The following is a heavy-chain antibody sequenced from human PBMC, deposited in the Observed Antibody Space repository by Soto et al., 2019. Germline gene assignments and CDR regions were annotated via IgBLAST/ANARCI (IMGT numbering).Heavy chain of an antibody. J-gene: IGHJ3*02. Sequence: GGSLRLSCAASGFTFSSYSMNWVRQAPGKGLEWVSSISSSSSYIYYADSVKGRFTISRDNAKNSLYLQMNSLRAEDTAVYYCASLERYFDWADAFDIWGQGTMVTVSS. D-gene: IGHD3-9*01. CDR1: GFTFSSYS. V-gene: IGHV3-21*01. CDR3: ASLERYFDWADAFDI. CDR2: ISSSSSYI.